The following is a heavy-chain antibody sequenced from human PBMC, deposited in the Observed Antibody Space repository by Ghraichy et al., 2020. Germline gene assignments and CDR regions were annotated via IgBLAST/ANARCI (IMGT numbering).Heavy chain of an antibody. Sequence: GSLRLSCAASGFTFSNYWMSWVRQAPGKGLEWVANIKQDGSEKYYVDSVKGRFTISRDNAKNSMYLQMNSLRAEDTAVYYCARDISGWGFDYWGQGTLVTVSS. J-gene: IGHJ4*02. D-gene: IGHD6-19*01. CDR3: ARDISGWGFDY. CDR1: GFTFSNYW. V-gene: IGHV3-7*01. CDR2: IKQDGSEK.